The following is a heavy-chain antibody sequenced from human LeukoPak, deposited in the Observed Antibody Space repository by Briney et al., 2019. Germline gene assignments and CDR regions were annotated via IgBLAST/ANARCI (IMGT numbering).Heavy chain of an antibody. D-gene: IGHD2-21*01. J-gene: IGHJ6*02. CDR3: ARITFVVEGYGMDV. V-gene: IGHV4-34*01. CDR1: GGPFSGYF. CDR2: INHSGST. Sequence: SETLSLTCAVYGGPFSGYFWSWIRQAPGKGLEWLGEINHSGSTGYNPSLKSRVSISVDTSKNQFSLKLSSVIAADTAVYYCARITFVVEGYGMDVWGQGTTVTVSS.